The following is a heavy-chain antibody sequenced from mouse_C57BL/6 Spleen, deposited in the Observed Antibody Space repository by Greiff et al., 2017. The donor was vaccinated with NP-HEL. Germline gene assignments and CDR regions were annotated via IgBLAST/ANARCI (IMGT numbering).Heavy chain of an antibody. V-gene: IGHV3-6*01. D-gene: IGHD2-1*01. CDR1: GYSITSGYY. J-gene: IGHJ1*03. Sequence: EVKLMESGPGLVKPSQSLSLTCSVTGYSITSGYYWNWIRQFPGNKLEWMGYISYDGSNNYNPSLKNRISITRDTSKNQFFLKLNSVTTEDTATYYCAREGKNYGNFYWYFDVWGTGTTVTVSS. CDR2: ISYDGSN. CDR3: AREGKNYGNFYWYFDV.